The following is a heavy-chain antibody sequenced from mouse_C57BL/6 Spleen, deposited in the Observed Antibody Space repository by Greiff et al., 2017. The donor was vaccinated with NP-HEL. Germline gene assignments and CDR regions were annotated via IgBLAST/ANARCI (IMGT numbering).Heavy chain of an antibody. CDR1: GYTFTSYW. CDR3: ARYDYGSSPFAY. D-gene: IGHD1-1*01. J-gene: IGHJ3*01. V-gene: IGHV1-52*01. CDR2: IDPSDSET. Sequence: VQLQQSGAELVRPGSSVKLSCKASGYTFTSYWMHWVKQRPIQGLEWIGNIDPSDSETHYNQKFKDKATLTVDKSSSTAYMQLSSLTSEDSAVYYCARYDYGSSPFAYWGQGTLVTVSA.